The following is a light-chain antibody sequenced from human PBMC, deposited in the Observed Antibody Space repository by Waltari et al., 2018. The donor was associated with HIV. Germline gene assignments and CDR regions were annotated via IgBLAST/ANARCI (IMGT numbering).Light chain of an antibody. CDR2: DVI. CDR3: SSHAGSQVV. J-gene: IGLJ2*01. V-gene: IGLV2-8*02. CDR1: RSDEGGYNH. Sequence: YTLTQPPSASRSPGQSVTLSCTRTRSDEGGYNHVAGHQQHPGKAPKLMIYDVIKRPSGVPDRFSGSNSGNTASLPFSGLQPEDDADYYCSSHAGSQVVFGGGTRLTVL.